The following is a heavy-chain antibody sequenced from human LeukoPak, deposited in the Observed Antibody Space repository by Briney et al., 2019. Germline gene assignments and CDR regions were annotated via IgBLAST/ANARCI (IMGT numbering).Heavy chain of an antibody. J-gene: IGHJ4*02. CDR1: GGSISSYH. Sequence: PSETLSLTCTVSGGSISSYHWSWIRQPPGKGLEWIGYIYYSGSTNYNPSLKSRVTISVDTSKNQFSLKLSSVTAADTAVYYCARVNLSSGWTKYYFDYWGQGTLVTVSS. V-gene: IGHV4-59*01. CDR2: IYYSGST. CDR3: ARVNLSSGWTKYYFDY. D-gene: IGHD6-19*01.